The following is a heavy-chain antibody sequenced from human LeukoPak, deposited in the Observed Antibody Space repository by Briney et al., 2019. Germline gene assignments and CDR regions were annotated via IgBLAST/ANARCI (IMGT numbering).Heavy chain of an antibody. Sequence: ASVKVSCKASGYTFTGYYMHWVRQAPGQGLEWMGWINPNSGGTNYAQKFQGRVTMTRDTSISTAYMELSRLRSDDTAVYYCARDIQVSSPYGYYYMDVWGKGTTVTVSS. CDR2: INPNSGGT. CDR3: ARDIQVSSPYGYYYMDV. J-gene: IGHJ6*03. D-gene: IGHD4-17*01. CDR1: GYTFTGYY. V-gene: IGHV1-2*02.